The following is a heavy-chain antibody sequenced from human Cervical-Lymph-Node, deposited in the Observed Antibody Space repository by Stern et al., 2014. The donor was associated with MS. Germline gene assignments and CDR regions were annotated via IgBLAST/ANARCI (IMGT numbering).Heavy chain of an antibody. CDR3: ARDTDSSSWYGH. Sequence: QVQLVQSGAEVKKPGASVKVSCKASGYTFTSYAMHWVRQAPGKRLEWMGWINAGNGNTKYSQKFQGRVTITRDTSASTAYMELSSLRSEDTAVYYCARDTDSSSWYGHWGQGTLVTVSS. V-gene: IGHV1-3*01. D-gene: IGHD6-13*01. J-gene: IGHJ5*02. CDR1: GYTFTSYA. CDR2: INAGNGNT.